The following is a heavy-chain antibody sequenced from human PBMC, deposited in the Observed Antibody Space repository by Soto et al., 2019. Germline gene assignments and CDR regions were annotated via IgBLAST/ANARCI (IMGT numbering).Heavy chain of an antibody. CDR1: GYTFTNYA. V-gene: IGHV1-3*04. CDR2: INTGNGNT. Sequence: ASVKVSCKASGYTFTNYAMHWVRQAPGQRLEWMGWINTGNGNTKYSQKFQGRVTITRDTSASTAYMELSSLRSEDTAVYYCARGYCSSTSCTLPSWGQGTLVTVSS. CDR3: ARGYCSSTSCTLPS. D-gene: IGHD2-2*01. J-gene: IGHJ5*02.